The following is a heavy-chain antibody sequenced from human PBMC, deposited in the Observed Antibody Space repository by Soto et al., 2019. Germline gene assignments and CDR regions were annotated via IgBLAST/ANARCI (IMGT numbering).Heavy chain of an antibody. CDR1: GGSVSSGSYY. CDR3: ARGVTRITGFDY. J-gene: IGHJ4*02. D-gene: IGHD3-22*01. CDR2: IFYNGST. Sequence: SETLSLTCTVSGGSVSSGSYYWSWIRQPPGKGLELIGYIFYNGSTNYNPSLKSRVTMSVDTSRDQFSLRLSSVTAPDTAFYYCARGVTRITGFDYWGQGSLVTVSS. V-gene: IGHV4-61*01.